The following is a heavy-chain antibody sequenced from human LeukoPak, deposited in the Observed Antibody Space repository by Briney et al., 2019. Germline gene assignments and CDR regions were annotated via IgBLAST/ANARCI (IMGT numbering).Heavy chain of an antibody. CDR3: ATQGPYYYDSSGYSDY. J-gene: IGHJ4*02. D-gene: IGHD3-22*01. CDR2: ISAYNGNT. CDR1: GYTFTSYG. Sequence: GASVKVSCKASGYTFTSYGISWVRQAPGQGLEWMGWISAYNGNTNYAQKLQGRVTMTTDTSTSTAYMELRSLRSDDTAVYYCATQGPYYYDSSGYSDYWGQGTLVTVSS. V-gene: IGHV1-18*01.